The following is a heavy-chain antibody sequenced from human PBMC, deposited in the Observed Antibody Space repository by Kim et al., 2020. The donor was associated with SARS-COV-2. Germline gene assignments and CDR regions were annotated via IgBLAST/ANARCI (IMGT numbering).Heavy chain of an antibody. V-gene: IGHV3-15*01. D-gene: IGHD1-26*01. J-gene: IGHJ3*02. Sequence: DYAAPVKGRFTISRDDSKNTLYLQMNSLKTEDTAVYYCTTGGSYPDAFDIWGQGTMVTVSS. CDR3: TTGGSYPDAFDI.